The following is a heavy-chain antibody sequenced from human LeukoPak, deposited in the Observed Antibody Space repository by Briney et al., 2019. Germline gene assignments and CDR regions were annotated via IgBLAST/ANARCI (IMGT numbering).Heavy chain of an antibody. CDR1: GFTFSIYA. CDR2: ISGSGGST. CDR3: AKASRSSWYVLGN. J-gene: IGHJ4*02. D-gene: IGHD6-13*01. V-gene: IGHV3-23*01. Sequence: GGSLRLSCAASGFTFSIYAMSWVRQAPGKGLEWVSAISGSGGSTYYADSVKGRFTISRDNSKNTLYLQMSSLRAEDTAVYYCAKASRSSWYVLGNWGQGTLVTVSS.